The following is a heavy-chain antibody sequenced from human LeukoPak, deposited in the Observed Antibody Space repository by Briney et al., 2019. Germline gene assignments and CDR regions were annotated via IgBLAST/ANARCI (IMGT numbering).Heavy chain of an antibody. Sequence: PAETLSLTCTVSGGSISIYYWSWIRQPPGKGLEWIGYIYNSGSTNYNPSLKSRVTISVDTSKNQFSLKLSSVTAADTAVYYCASLSSGWYGDFWGQGTLVTVSS. J-gene: IGHJ4*02. CDR2: IYNSGST. D-gene: IGHD6-19*01. CDR3: ASLSSGWYGDF. CDR1: GGSISIYY. V-gene: IGHV4-59*12.